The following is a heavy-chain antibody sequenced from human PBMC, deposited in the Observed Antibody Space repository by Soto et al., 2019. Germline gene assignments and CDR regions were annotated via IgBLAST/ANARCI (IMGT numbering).Heavy chain of an antibody. CDR1: GYSFSNHW. V-gene: IGHV5-51*01. CDR2: IYPGDSDA. J-gene: IGHJ6*02. Sequence: GESLKISCEGSGYSFSNHWIGWVRQMPGKGLEWMGIIYPGDSDARYSPSFEGQVTISADKSISTAYLQWSSLKASDTALYYCATATGDYYGVDVWGQGTTVTVLL. CDR3: ATATGDYYGVDV.